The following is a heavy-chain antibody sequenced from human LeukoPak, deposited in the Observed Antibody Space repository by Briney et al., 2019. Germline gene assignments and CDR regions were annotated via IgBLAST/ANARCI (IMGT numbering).Heavy chain of an antibody. CDR1: GFTFSSYS. CDR2: ISSSSSTI. Sequence: GGSLRLSCAASGFTFSSYSMNWVRQAPGKGLEWISYISSSSSTIYYADSVKGRFTISRENAKNSLYLQLNSLRAEDTAVYYCARVLHKRNYDSSDYYGSWGQGTLVTVSS. D-gene: IGHD3-22*01. CDR3: ARVLHKRNYDSSDYYGS. J-gene: IGHJ5*02. V-gene: IGHV3-48*01.